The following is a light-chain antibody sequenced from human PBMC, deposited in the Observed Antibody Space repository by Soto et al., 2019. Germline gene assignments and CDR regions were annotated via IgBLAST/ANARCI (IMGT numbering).Light chain of an antibody. CDR3: QQANSPPLT. V-gene: IGKV1-12*01. J-gene: IGKJ4*01. CDR2: AAS. CDR1: ERINTY. Sequence: EIQMTQSPSSVSASVGDRVTITCRASERINTYLAWYQQQPGKAPKLLIYAASSLQSGVPSRFSGSGSGTEFTLTISNLQPEDFATYYCQQANSPPLTFGGGTKVDIK.